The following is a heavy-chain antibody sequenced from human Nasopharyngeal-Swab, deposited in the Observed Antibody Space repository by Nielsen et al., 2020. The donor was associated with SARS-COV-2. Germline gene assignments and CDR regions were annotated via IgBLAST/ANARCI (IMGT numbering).Heavy chain of an antibody. V-gene: IGHV3-73*01. J-gene: IGHJ6*02. D-gene: IGHD3-9*01. Sequence: GSLKISCAASGFIFSDSAIHWVRQASGKGLEWVGRIRSKGNSYATEYAASVEGRFTISRDDSKNTAYLQMNSLRAEGTAVYFCARGCVLTGPSCYYYGMDVWGQGTTVTVSS. CDR2: IRSKGNSYAT. CDR1: GFIFSDSA. CDR3: ARGCVLTGPSCYYYGMDV.